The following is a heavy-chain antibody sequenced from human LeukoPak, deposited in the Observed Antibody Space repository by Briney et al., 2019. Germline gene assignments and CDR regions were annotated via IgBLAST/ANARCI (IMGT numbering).Heavy chain of an antibody. CDR2: ISNDGSNK. J-gene: IGHJ4*02. Sequence: PGETLRLSCAASGFTFSSYAMHWVRQAPGKGLEWVGVISNDGSNKYYADSVKGRVTISRDNSKNTLYLQMSSLRAEDTAVYYCVKDQYCSGGSCYVGRDYWGQGTLVTVSS. D-gene: IGHD2-15*01. V-gene: IGHV3-30*14. CDR3: VKDQYCSGGSCYVGRDY. CDR1: GFTFSSYA.